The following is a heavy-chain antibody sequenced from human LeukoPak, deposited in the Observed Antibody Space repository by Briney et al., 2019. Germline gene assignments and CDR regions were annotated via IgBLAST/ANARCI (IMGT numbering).Heavy chain of an antibody. J-gene: IGHJ5*02. CDR3: ARNAGYCSSTSCRWFDP. V-gene: IGHV1-69*13. D-gene: IGHD2-2*01. CDR2: IIPIFGTA. CDR1: GGTFSSYA. Sequence: SVKVSCKASGGTFSSYAISWVRQAPGQGLEWMGGIIPIFGTANYAQKFQGRVTITADVSTSTAYMELSSLRSEDTAVCYCARNAGYCSSTSCRWFDPWGQGTLVTVSS.